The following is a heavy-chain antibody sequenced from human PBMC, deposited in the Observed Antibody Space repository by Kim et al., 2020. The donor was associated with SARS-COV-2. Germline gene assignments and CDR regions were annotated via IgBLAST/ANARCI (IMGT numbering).Heavy chain of an antibody. J-gene: IGHJ6*02. V-gene: IGHV4-39*01. D-gene: IGHD5-18*01. Sequence: KSRVTISVDTSQNQFSLKLSSVTAADTAVYYCARIRLQLWNYYYYYGMDVWGQGTTVTVSS. CDR3: ARIRLQLWNYYYYYGMDV.